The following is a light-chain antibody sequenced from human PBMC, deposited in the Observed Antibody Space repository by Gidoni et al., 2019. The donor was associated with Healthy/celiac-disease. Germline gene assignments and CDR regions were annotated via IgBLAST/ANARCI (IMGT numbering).Light chain of an antibody. CDR1: QSVSSY. CDR2: DAS. Sequence: EIVLTQSPATLSLSPVERATLSCRASQSVSSYLAWYQQKPGQAPRLLIYDASNRATGIPARFSGSGSGTDFTLTISSLEPEDFAVYYCQQRSAWPTFGQGTKLEIK. J-gene: IGKJ2*01. CDR3: QQRSAWPT. V-gene: IGKV3-11*01.